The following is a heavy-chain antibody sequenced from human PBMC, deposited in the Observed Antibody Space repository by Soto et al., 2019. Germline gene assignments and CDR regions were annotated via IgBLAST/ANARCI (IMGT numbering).Heavy chain of an antibody. CDR2: ISPSSGYT. Sequence: APVEGSFKASGYSFSNHGFFWVRPGPGQGLEWMGYISPSSGYTTYAPNLQERVIMTTDSSTTTVYMELRSLTSDDTAVYYCAREMWTRSGPQNFFDYWGQGALVTVSS. J-gene: IGHJ4*02. CDR1: GYSFSNHG. CDR3: AREMWTRSGPQNFFDY. D-gene: IGHD6-25*01. V-gene: IGHV1-18*01.